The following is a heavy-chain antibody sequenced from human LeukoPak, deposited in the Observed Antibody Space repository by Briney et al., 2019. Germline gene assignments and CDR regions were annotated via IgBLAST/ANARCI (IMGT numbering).Heavy chain of an antibody. D-gene: IGHD2-21*01. J-gene: IGHJ4*02. CDR3: WGGGWKKPFDY. Sequence: ASVKVSCKASGGTFSSYAISWVRQAPGQGLEWMGGIIPIFGTANYAQKFQGRVTITADESTSTAYMELSSLRSEDTAVYYCWGGGWKKPFDYWGQGTLVTVSS. CDR1: GGTFSSYA. CDR2: IIPIFGTA. V-gene: IGHV1-69*13.